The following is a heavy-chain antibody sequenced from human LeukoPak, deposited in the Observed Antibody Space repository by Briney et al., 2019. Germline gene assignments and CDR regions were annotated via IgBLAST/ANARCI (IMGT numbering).Heavy chain of an antibody. D-gene: IGHD3-22*01. CDR3: ARANYDGSDY. CDR2: IYTSGTT. Sequence: SETLSLTCTVSGGSISSYYWSWIRQPAGKGLEWIGRIYTSGTTNYNPSLKSRVTMSVDTSKNQFALKMRSVTAADTAVYYCARANYDGSDYWGQGTLVTVSS. V-gene: IGHV4-4*07. CDR1: GGSISSYY. J-gene: IGHJ4*02.